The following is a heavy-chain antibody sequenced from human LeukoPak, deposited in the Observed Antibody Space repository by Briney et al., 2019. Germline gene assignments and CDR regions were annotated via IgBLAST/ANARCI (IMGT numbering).Heavy chain of an antibody. CDR1: GYSISSGYY. CDR2: FYHTGTT. D-gene: IGHD3-22*01. CDR3: ARGVTMIGRLRFDP. J-gene: IGHJ5*02. Sequence: SETLSLTCTVAGYSISSGYYWGWIRQPPGKRLERIGNFYHTGTTYYNPSLKSRVTISLDTSRNQFSLKLGSVTAADTAVYYCARGVTMIGRLRFDPWGQGTLVTVSS. V-gene: IGHV4-38-2*02.